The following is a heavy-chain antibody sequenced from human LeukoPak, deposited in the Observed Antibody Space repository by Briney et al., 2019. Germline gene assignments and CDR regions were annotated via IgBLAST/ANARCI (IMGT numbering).Heavy chain of an antibody. V-gene: IGHV4-59*12. CDR2: FYYSGST. Sequence: SETLSLTCTVSGGSISSYYWTWIRQPPGKGLEWIGYFYYSGSTYYNPSLKSRVTISVDTSKNQLSLKLSSVTAADTALYYCARESNYHGSGTGWFDPWGQGTLVTVSS. CDR1: GGSISSYY. J-gene: IGHJ5*02. D-gene: IGHD3-10*01. CDR3: ARESNYHGSGTGWFDP.